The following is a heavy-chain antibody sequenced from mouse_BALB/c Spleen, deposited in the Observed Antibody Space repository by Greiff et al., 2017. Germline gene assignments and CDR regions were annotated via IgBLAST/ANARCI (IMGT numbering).Heavy chain of an antibody. CDR2: ISYSGST. V-gene: IGHV3-2*02. CDR1: GYSITSDYA. CDR3: ARRGNPDYFDY. Sequence: EVKLEESGPGLVKPSQSLSLTCTVTGYSITSDYAWHWIRQFPGNKLEWMGYISYSGSTSYNPSLKSRISITRDTSKNQFFLQLNSVTTEDTATYYCARRGNPDYFDYWGQGTTLTVSS. J-gene: IGHJ2*01.